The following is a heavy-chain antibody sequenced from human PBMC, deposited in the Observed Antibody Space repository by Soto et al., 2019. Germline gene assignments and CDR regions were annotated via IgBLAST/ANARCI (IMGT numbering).Heavy chain of an antibody. CDR2: IKEDGSEK. CDR1: GFTFSNYW. J-gene: IGHJ6*02. D-gene: IGHD4-4*01. CDR3: ARDDGTTAFVLGYYHYGMDV. V-gene: IGHV3-7*03. Sequence: EVQLVESGGGLVQPGGSLRLSCAASGFTFSNYWMSWVRQAPGKGLEWVANIKEDGSEKYSVDSVKGRFTISRDNAKNSLSLQMNSLRVEDTAVYFCARDDGTTAFVLGYYHYGMDVWGQGTTVTVSS.